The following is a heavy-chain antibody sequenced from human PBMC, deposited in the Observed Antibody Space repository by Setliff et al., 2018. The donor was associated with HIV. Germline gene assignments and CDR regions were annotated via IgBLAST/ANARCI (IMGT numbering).Heavy chain of an antibody. Sequence: GGSLRLSCAVSGFTLSHAYMSWVRQAPGKGLEWVGFIRTKGYGGTTEYAASVKGRFSISRDDSNSIAYLQMNSLKSEDTAVYYCTRSTYYGSGGSLDADYWGQGTMVTVSS. CDR3: TRSTYYGSGGSLDADY. D-gene: IGHD3-22*01. CDR1: GFTLSHAY. J-gene: IGHJ4*02. CDR2: IRTKGYGGTT. V-gene: IGHV3-49*04.